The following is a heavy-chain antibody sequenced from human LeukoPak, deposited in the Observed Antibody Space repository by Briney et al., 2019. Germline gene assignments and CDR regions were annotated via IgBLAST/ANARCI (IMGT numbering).Heavy chain of an antibody. V-gene: IGHV3-23*01. CDR3: AKDGDLLWFGESYLPLDY. J-gene: IGHJ4*02. CDR2: ISGSGGST. D-gene: IGHD3-10*01. Sequence: TGGSLRLSCAASGFTFSSYAMSWVRQAPGKGLEWVSAISGSGGSTYYADSVKGRFTISRDNSKNTLYLQMNSLRAEDTAVYYCAKDGDLLWFGESYLPLDYWGQGTLVTVSS. CDR1: GFTFSSYA.